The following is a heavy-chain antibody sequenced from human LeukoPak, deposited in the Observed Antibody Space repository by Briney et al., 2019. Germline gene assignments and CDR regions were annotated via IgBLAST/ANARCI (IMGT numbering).Heavy chain of an antibody. CDR3: AKESTVTPGNVNWFDP. CDR2: ISSSSSYI. CDR1: GFKFSSYS. Sequence: GGSLRLSCAASGFKFSSYSMKWVRQAPGKGLEWVSFISSSSSYIYYADSVKGRFTISRDNSKNRVYLHMNSLRAEDTAVYYCAKESTVTPGNVNWFDPWGQGTLVTVSS. V-gene: IGHV3-21*04. J-gene: IGHJ5*02. D-gene: IGHD4-17*01.